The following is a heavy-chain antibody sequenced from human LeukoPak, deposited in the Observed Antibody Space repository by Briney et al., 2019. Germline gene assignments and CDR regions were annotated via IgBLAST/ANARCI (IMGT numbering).Heavy chain of an antibody. Sequence: GASVKVSCKASGYTFTSYDINWVRQATGQGLGWMGWMNPNSGNTGYAQKFQGRVTIPRDTSISTAYMELSSLRSEDTAVYYCARGIAARLGRAFDIWGQGTMVTVSS. CDR1: GYTFTSYD. J-gene: IGHJ3*02. V-gene: IGHV1-8*03. CDR3: ARGIAARLGRAFDI. D-gene: IGHD6-6*01. CDR2: MNPNSGNT.